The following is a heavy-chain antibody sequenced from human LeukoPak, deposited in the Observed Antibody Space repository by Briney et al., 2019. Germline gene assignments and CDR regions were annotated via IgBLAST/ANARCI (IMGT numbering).Heavy chain of an antibody. V-gene: IGHV5-51*01. CDR1: GYTFTAYW. CDR3: ARPDYYDTSGYWAPGY. J-gene: IGHJ4*02. D-gene: IGHD3-22*01. Sequence: GESLKVSCKGSGYTFTAYWIGWVRQMPGKGLEWMGIIYPGDSDTRYSPSFQGQVTISADKSISTAYLQWSGLKASDTAMYYCARPDYYDTSGYWAPGYWGQGTLVTVSS. CDR2: IYPGDSDT.